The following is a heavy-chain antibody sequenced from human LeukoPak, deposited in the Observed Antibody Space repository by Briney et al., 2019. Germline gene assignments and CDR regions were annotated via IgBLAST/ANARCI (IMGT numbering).Heavy chain of an antibody. CDR2: ISSRSTYI. D-gene: IGHD5-12*01. J-gene: IGHJ4*02. V-gene: IGHV3-21*01. Sequence: GGSLRLSCAASGFTVSSNYMSWVRQAPGKGLEWVASISSRSTYIYYADSVKGRFTVSRDNARNSMYLQMNSLRADDTAMYFCARVAPGYSGDDTGWYFDYWGQGTLVTVSS. CDR1: GFTVSSNY. CDR3: ARVAPGYSGDDTGWYFDY.